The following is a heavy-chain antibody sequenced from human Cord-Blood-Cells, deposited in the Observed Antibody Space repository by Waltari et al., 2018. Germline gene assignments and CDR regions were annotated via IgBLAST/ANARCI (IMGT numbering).Heavy chain of an antibody. CDR1: GFTFSSYA. J-gene: IGHJ6*02. D-gene: IGHD6-13*01. CDR2: ISYDGSNK. V-gene: IGHV3-30-3*01. CDR3: ASSNSSSWYPKNYYGMDV. Sequence: QVQLVESGGGVVQPGRSLRLSCAASGFTFSSYAMHWVRQAPGKGLEWVAVISYDGSNKYYADSVKGRFTISRDNSKNTLYLQMNSLRAEDTAVYYCASSNSSSWYPKNYYGMDVWGQGTTVTVSS.